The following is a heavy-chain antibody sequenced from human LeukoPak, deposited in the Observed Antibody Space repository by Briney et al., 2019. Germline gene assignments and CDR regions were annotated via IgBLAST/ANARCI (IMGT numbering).Heavy chain of an antibody. Sequence: PGGSLRLSCAASGFTFIDYHWSWIRQSPGKGLEWVSYLSGTGTIIYYADSVKGRFTISRDNAENSLYLQMNSLRAEDTAMYYCARVRDYGTFDYWGQGTLVTVSS. CDR1: GFTFIDYH. J-gene: IGHJ4*02. CDR3: ARVRDYGTFDY. D-gene: IGHD4/OR15-4a*01. CDR2: LSGTGTII. V-gene: IGHV3-11*01.